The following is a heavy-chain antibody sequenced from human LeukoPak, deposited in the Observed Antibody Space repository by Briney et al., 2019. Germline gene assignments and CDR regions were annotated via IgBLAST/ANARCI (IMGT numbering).Heavy chain of an antibody. CDR1: GFTFRNYA. V-gene: IGHV3-23*01. Sequence: GGSLRLSCAASGFTFRNYAMSWVRQAPGKGLEWVSAISGSAVNTYYADSVKGRFTVSRDNSKNTLYLQMNSLRAEDTAVYYCATTRPTMIVVVIGAFDIWGQGTMVTVSS. D-gene: IGHD3-22*01. CDR3: ATTRPTMIVVVIGAFDI. CDR2: ISGSAVNT. J-gene: IGHJ3*02.